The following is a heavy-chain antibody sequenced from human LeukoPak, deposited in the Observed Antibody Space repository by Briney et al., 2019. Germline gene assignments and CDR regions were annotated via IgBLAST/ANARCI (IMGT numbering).Heavy chain of an antibody. CDR2: INPNSGGT. CDR3: ARDDYGSGIFDY. CDR1: GYTFTGYY. J-gene: IGHJ4*02. D-gene: IGHD3-10*01. Sequence: ASVKVSCKASGYTFTGYYMHWVRQAPGQGLEWMGWINPNSGGTNYAQKFQGRVTMTRDTSISTAYMELGRLRSDDTAVYYCARDDYGSGIFDYWGQGTLVTVSS. V-gene: IGHV1-2*02.